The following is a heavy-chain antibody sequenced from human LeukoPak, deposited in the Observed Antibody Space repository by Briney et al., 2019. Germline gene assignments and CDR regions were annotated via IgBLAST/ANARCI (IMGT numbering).Heavy chain of an antibody. V-gene: IGHV3-21*06. D-gene: IGHD1-14*01. CDR2: IGPTGSDR. CDR1: GLTFSTSG. Sequence: PGGSLRLSCTASGLTFSTSGFNWVRQAPGKGLEWVASIGPTGSDRYHADSIKGRLTISRDNANNFLYLQMNSLRAEDTAVYYCATETNGHHYDYWGQGTLLTVSS. J-gene: IGHJ4*02. CDR3: ATETNGHHYDY.